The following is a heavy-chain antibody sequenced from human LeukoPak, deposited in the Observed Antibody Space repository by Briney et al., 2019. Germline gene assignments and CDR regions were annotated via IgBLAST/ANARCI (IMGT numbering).Heavy chain of an antibody. V-gene: IGHV3-30*02. CDR3: AKDFPSYSSGPHNYYYYGMDV. CDR1: GFTFSSYG. CDR2: IRYDGSNK. D-gene: IGHD6-19*01. J-gene: IGHJ6*02. Sequence: GSLRLSCAASGFTFSSYGMHWVRQAPGKGLEWVAFIRYDGSNKYYADSVKGRFTISRDNSKNTLYLQMNSLRAEDTAVYYCAKDFPSYSSGPHNYYYYGMDVWGQGTTVTVSS.